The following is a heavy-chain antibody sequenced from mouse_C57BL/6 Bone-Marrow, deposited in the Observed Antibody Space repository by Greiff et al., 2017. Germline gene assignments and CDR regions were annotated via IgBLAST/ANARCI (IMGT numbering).Heavy chain of an antibody. V-gene: IGHV1-64*01. CDR3: ARKDDCDYAAWFAY. CDR1: GYTFTSYW. Sequence: QVQLQQPGAELVKPGASVKLSCKASGYTFTSYWMHWVKQRPGQGLEWIGMIHPNGGSTNYNEKFKGKATLTVDKSSSKAYMQLSSLTSEDSAVYYCARKDDCDYAAWFAYWGQGTLVTVSA. J-gene: IGHJ3*01. CDR2: IHPNGGST. D-gene: IGHD2-3*01.